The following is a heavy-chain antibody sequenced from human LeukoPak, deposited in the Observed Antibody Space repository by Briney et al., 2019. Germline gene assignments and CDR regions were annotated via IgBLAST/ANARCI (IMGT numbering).Heavy chain of an antibody. CDR1: GYNFTANY. CDR3: ATVRTSGNFPYYLDY. V-gene: IGHV1-2*02. Sequence: GASVNVSCKASGYNFTANYIHWVRQAPGQGLERMGWVHPISGDTNYAQRFQGRVTMTRDTSITTAYMDLSRLASDDTAVYYCATVRTSGNFPYYLDYWGQGTMVTVSS. CDR2: VHPISGDT. J-gene: IGHJ4*02. D-gene: IGHD1-1*01.